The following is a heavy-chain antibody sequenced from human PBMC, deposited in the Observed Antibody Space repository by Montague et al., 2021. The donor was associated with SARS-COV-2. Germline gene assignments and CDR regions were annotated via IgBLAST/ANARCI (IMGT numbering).Heavy chain of an antibody. D-gene: IGHD2-8*02. CDR1: GDSVFSHIAA. CDR3: TQERGPARTYWHYFDY. V-gene: IGHV6-1*01. J-gene: IGHJ4*02. Sequence: CAISGDSVFSHIAAWNWIRQSPSRRLEWLGRPYYRSKWYNDYAVSVRSRIHISPDTSKNQFSLQLNSVTPEDTAVYYCTQERGPARTYWHYFDYWGQGTLVTVAS. CDR2: PYYRSKWYN.